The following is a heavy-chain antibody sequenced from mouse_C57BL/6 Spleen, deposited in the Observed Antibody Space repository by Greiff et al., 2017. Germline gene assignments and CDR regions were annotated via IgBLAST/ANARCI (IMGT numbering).Heavy chain of an antibody. J-gene: IGHJ1*03. Sequence: EVQGVESGGGLVKPGGSLKLSCAASGFTFSSYTMSWVRQTPEKRLEWVATISGGGGNTYYPDSVKGRFTISRDNAKNTLYLQMSSLRSEDTALYYCARQSYGTGYFDVWGTGTTVTVSS. D-gene: IGHD1-1*02. CDR2: ISGGGGNT. CDR1: GFTFSSYT. V-gene: IGHV5-9*01. CDR3: ARQSYGTGYFDV.